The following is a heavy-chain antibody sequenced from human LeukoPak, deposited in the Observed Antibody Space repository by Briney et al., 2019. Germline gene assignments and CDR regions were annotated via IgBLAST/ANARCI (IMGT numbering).Heavy chain of an antibody. V-gene: IGHV1-18*01. D-gene: IGHD2-15*01. J-gene: IGHJ4*02. Sequence: GASVKVSCKASGYTFTSYGTSWVRQAPGQGLEWMGWISAYNGNTNYAQNLQGRVTLTTDTSTSTAYMELRRLRSDDTAVYYCARPMLGYCSGGSCYHFDYWGQGTLVTVSS. CDR1: GYTFTSYG. CDR2: ISAYNGNT. CDR3: ARPMLGYCSGGSCYHFDY.